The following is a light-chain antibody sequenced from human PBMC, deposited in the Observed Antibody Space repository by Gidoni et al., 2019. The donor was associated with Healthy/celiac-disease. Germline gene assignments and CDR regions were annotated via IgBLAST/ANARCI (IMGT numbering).Light chain of an antibody. Sequence: DIQMTQSPSTLSASVGDRVTITCRASQSISSWLAWYQQKPGKAPKLLIYDASSLESGAPSRFSGSGSGTEFTLTISSLQPDDFATYYCQQYNSYSLLFGQGTKVEIK. CDR2: DAS. CDR3: QQYNSYSLL. J-gene: IGKJ1*01. CDR1: QSISSW. V-gene: IGKV1-5*01.